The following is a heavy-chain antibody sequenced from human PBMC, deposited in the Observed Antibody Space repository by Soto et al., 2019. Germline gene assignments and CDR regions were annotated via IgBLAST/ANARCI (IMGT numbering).Heavy chain of an antibody. CDR2: IYPGDSDT. CDR1: GYSFTSYW. D-gene: IGHD3-3*01. CDR3: ASTRTGVVDYYYYGMDV. J-gene: IGHJ6*02. V-gene: IGHV5-51*01. Sequence: LGESLKISCKGSGYSFTSYWIGWVRQMPGKGLEWMGIIYPGDSDTRYSPSFQGQVTISADKSISTAYLQWSSLKASDTAMYYCASTRTGVVDYYYYGMDVWGQGTTVTVSS.